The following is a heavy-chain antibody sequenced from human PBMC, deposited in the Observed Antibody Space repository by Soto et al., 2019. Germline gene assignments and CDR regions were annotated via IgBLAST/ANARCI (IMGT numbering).Heavy chain of an antibody. J-gene: IGHJ4*02. CDR3: ARDLYDRSGYYSTSYFDY. Sequence: SSETLSLTCTVSGGSISSGGYYWSWIRQHPGKGLEWIGYIYYSGSTYYNPSLRSRVTISVDTSKNQFSLKLSSVTAADTAVYYCARDLYDRSGYYSTSYFDYWGQGTLVTVSS. CDR1: GGSISSGGYY. CDR2: IYYSGST. D-gene: IGHD3-22*01. V-gene: IGHV4-31*03.